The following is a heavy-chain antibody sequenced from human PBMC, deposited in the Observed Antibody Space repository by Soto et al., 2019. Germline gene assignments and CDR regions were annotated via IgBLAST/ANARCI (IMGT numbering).Heavy chain of an antibody. V-gene: IGHV3-23*01. D-gene: IGHD6-25*01. CDR1: GFTFSSYA. Sequence: GWSLRLSCAGSGFTFSSYAMSWVRQAPGKGLEWVSTISDSGGSSYYADSVKGRFTISRDNSKNTLYLQMNSLRAEDTALYYCARELHADYFDYWGQGTLVTVSS. CDR3: ARELHADYFDY. CDR2: ISDSGGSS. J-gene: IGHJ4*02.